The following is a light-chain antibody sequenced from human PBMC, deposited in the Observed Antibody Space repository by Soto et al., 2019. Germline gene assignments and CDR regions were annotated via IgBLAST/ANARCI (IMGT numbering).Light chain of an antibody. CDR1: QSVSSSY. V-gene: IGKV3-20*01. CDR2: GAS. Sequence: EIVLTQSPGTLSLSPGERATLSCRASQSVSSSYLAWYQQKPGQAPRLLIYGASSRATGIPDRFSGSGSGTAFTLTISRLEPDEFAVYYGHQYGSSPYTFGQGTKVEIK. CDR3: HQYGSSPYT. J-gene: IGKJ2*01.